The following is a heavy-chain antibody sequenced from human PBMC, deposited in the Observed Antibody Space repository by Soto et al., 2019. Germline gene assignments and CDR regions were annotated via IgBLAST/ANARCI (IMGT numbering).Heavy chain of an antibody. V-gene: IGHV4-34*01. Sequence: SETLSLTCAVYGGSFSGYYWSWIRQPPGKGLEWIGEINHSGSTNYNPSLKSRVTISVDTSKNQFSLKLSSVTAADTAVYYCARGWEQWLVRRYYGMDVWGQGTTVT. CDR1: GGSFSGYY. CDR3: ARGWEQWLVRRYYGMDV. D-gene: IGHD6-19*01. CDR2: INHSGST. J-gene: IGHJ6*02.